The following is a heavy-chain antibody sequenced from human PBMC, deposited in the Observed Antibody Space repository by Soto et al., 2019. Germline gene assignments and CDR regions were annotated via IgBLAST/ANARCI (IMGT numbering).Heavy chain of an antibody. CDR1: GYTFTHYY. Sequence: QVQLVQSGAEVKKPGASVKLSCRTSGYTFTHYYIHWVRQAPGQGLEWLAIINPASGSTNYAQDFQGRVTLTRDTSTTTVDMELSGLRAEGTAIFYCARDWAAGDYGGQGTLVTVSS. CDR2: INPASGST. D-gene: IGHD6-25*01. J-gene: IGHJ4*02. CDR3: ARDWAAGDY. V-gene: IGHV1-46*01.